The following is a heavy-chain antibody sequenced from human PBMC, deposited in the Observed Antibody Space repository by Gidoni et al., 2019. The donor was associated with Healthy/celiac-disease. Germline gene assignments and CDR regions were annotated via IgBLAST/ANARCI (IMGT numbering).Heavy chain of an antibody. D-gene: IGHD3-10*01. CDR2: LSWNSGSI. Sequence: EVQLVESGGGLVQPGRSLRLSCAASGFTFDDYAMHWVRQAPGKGLEWVSGLSWNSGSIGYADSVKGRFTISRDNAKNSLYLQMNSLRAEDTALYYCAKAVGQYYYGSGYNDYYGMDVWGQGTTVTVSS. CDR1: GFTFDDYA. V-gene: IGHV3-9*01. J-gene: IGHJ6*02. CDR3: AKAVGQYYYGSGYNDYYGMDV.